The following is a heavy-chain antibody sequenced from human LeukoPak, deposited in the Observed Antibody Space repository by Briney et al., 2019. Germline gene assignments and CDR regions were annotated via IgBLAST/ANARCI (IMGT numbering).Heavy chain of an antibody. V-gene: IGHV3-21*01. D-gene: IGHD2-2*01. J-gene: IGHJ6*02. CDR2: ISSSSSYI. CDR1: GFTFSSYS. Sequence: PGGSLRLSCAASGFTFSSYSMNWVRQAPGKGLEWVSSISSSSSYIYYADSVKGRFTISRDNAKNSLYLQMNSLRAEDTAVYYCAREGVVPAAMHCYYAMDVWVQGTTVTVSS. CDR3: AREGVVPAAMHCYYAMDV.